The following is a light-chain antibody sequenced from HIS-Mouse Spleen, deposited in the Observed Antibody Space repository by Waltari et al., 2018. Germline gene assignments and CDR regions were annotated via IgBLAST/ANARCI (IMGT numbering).Light chain of an antibody. CDR1: SSDVGGYNY. CDR2: DVS. Sequence: QSALTQPASVSGSPGQSITISCTGTSSDVGGYNYVSWYQQHPGKAPKLMIYDVSNRPSGVSNRFSGSKSGNTASLTIIGLQAEDEADYYCSTYNSSSCNVVFGGGTKLTVL. CDR3: STYNSSSCNVV. J-gene: IGLJ2*01. V-gene: IGLV2-14*03.